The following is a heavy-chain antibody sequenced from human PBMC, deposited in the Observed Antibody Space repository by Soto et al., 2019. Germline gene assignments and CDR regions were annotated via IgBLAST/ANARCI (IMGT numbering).Heavy chain of an antibody. CDR3: ARDQLELRATYYYYYYGMDV. CDR2: IYTSGST. D-gene: IGHD1-7*01. Sequence: SETLSLTCTGSGGSISSYYWSWVRQPAGKGLEWIGRIYTSGSTNYNPSLKSRVTMSVDTSKNQFSLKLSSVTAADTAVYYCARDQLELRATYYYYYYGMDVWGQGTTVTVSS. CDR1: GGSISSYY. V-gene: IGHV4-4*07. J-gene: IGHJ6*02.